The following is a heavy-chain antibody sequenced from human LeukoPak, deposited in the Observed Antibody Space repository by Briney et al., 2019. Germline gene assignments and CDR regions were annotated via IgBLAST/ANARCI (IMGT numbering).Heavy chain of an antibody. CDR3: ARSLGLQLRSPLFDY. D-gene: IGHD5-24*01. CDR2: IYYSGST. Sequence: SQTLSLTCTVSGGSISSGDYCWSFSQQPPRNVLGWVGYIYYSGSTYYNPSLKSRVTISVDTSKNQFSLKLSSVTAADTAVYYCARSLGLQLRSPLFDYWGQGTLVTVSS. V-gene: IGHV4-30-4*01. CDR1: GGSISSGDYC. J-gene: IGHJ4*02.